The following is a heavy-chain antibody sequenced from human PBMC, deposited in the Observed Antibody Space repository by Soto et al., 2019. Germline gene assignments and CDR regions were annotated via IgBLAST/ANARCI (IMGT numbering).Heavy chain of an antibody. D-gene: IGHD3-10*01. CDR2: IYYNGTT. V-gene: IGHV4-31*03. CDR3: ARRGYGPGFPYYYGMDV. J-gene: IGHJ6*02. CDR1: GGSISSPNFY. Sequence: SETLSLTCTVSGGSISSPNFYWSWIRQHPGKGLEWIGHIYYNGTTYYNPTLKSRVSISVDTSKNQISLKLSSVTAADTAVYYCARRGYGPGFPYYYGMDVWGQGTTVTVSS.